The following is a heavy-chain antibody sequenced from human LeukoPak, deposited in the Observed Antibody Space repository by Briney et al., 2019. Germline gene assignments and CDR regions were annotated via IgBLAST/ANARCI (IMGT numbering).Heavy chain of an antibody. CDR3: ARGSVVVVPAAFQTLRTDI. J-gene: IGHJ3*02. CDR1: RYTFTGYY. CDR2: INPNSGGT. V-gene: IGHV1-2*02. D-gene: IGHD2-2*01. Sequence: GASVKVSCKASRYTFTGYYMHWVRQAPGQGLEWMGWINPNSGGTNYAQKFQGRVTMTRDTSISTAYMELSRLRSDDTAVYYCARGSVVVVPAAFQTLRTDIWGQGTMVTVSS.